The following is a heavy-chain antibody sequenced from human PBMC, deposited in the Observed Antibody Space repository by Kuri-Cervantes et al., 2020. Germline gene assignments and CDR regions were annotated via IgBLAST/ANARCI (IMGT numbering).Heavy chain of an antibody. CDR1: GFTFDDYA. D-gene: IGHD6-19*01. V-gene: IGHV3-9*01. CDR2: IYSGGKT. J-gene: IGHJ3*02. Sequence: GGSLRLSCAASGFTFDDYAMHWVRQAPGKGLECVSIIYSGGKTYYTDSVKGRFTISRDNAKNSLYLQMNSLRAEDTALYYCAKDMGSSGWYGRFDSFDIWGQGTMVTVSS. CDR3: AKDMGSSGWYGRFDSFDI.